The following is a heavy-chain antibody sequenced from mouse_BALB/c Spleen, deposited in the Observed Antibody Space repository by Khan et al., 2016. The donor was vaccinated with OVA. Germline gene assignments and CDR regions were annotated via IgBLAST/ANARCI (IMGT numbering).Heavy chain of an antibody. J-gene: IGHJ4*01. CDR1: GFSLTSYG. D-gene: IGHD6-1*01. CDR2: IWGDGST. CDR3: AGFEASYYAMYY. V-gene: IGHV2-3*01. Sequence: QVQLKESGPGLVAPSQSLSITCTVSGFSLTSYGVNWVRQPPGKSLEWLGVIWGDGSTNYHSALISRLSITKDNYKSQVFLKLNSLQTDDTATYYCAGFEASYYAMYYWGQGTSVTVSS.